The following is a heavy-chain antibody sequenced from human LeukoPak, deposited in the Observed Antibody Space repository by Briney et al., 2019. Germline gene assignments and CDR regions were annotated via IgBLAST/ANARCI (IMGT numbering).Heavy chain of an antibody. CDR2: IWYDGSNK. J-gene: IGHJ4*02. V-gene: IGHV3-33*06. D-gene: IGHD6-19*01. Sequence: GGSLRLSCAASGFTFSSYGMHWVRQAPGKGLGWVAVIWYDGSNKYYADSVKGRFTISRDNSKNTLYLQMNSLRAEDTAVYYCAKQAVAGSVDYWGQGTLVTVSS. CDR1: GFTFSSYG. CDR3: AKQAVAGSVDY.